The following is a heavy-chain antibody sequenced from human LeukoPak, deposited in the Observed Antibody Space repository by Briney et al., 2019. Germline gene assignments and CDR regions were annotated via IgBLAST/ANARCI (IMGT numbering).Heavy chain of an antibody. D-gene: IGHD2-15*01. J-gene: IGHJ6*02. CDR3: AREKVDCSGGSCYSGEYYYYGMDV. CDR1: GYTLTELS. V-gene: IGHV1-24*01. CDR2: FDPEDGET. Sequence: ASVKVSCKVSGYTLTELSMHWVRQAPGKGLEWMGGFDPEDGETIYAQKFQGRVTMTEDTSTDTAYMELSSLRSEDTAVYYCAREKVDCSGGSCYSGEYYYYGMDVWGQGTTVTVSS.